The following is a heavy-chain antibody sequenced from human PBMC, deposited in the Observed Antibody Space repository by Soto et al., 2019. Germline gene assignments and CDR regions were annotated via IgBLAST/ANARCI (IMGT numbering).Heavy chain of an antibody. CDR1: GFTFSSYG. CDR3: AKGRRYYGMDV. Sequence: GGSLRLSCAASGFTFSSYGMHWVRQAPGKGLEWVAVISYDGSNKYYADSVKGRFTISRDNSKNTLYLQMNSLRAEDTAVYYCAKGRRYYGMDVWGQGTTVTVSS. CDR2: ISYDGSNK. J-gene: IGHJ6*02. V-gene: IGHV3-30*18.